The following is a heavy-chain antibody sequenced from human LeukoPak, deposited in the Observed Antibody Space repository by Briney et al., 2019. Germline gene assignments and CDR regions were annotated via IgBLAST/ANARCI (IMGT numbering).Heavy chain of an antibody. CDR3: ARWDPTYDIAASGTSNYY. J-gene: IGHJ4*02. D-gene: IGHD6-13*01. V-gene: IGHV1-2*02. CDR2: INPNSGGT. CDR1: GYTFTDYY. Sequence: ASLTVSCTASGYTFTDYYMHWVRQAPGQGLEWMGWINPNSGGTNYAQKFQGRVTMTRDTSISTAYMELSRLRSDDTAVYYCARWDPTYDIAASGTSNYYWGQGTLVTVSS.